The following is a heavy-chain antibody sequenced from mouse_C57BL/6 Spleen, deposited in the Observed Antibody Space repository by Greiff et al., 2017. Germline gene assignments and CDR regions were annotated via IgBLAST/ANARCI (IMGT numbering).Heavy chain of an antibody. Sequence: DVQLVESGPGMVKPSQSLSLTCTVTGYSITSGYDWHWIRHFPGNKLEWMGYISYSGSTNYNPSLKSRISITHDTSKNHFFLKLNSVTTEDTATYYCARSGDYDGFDYWGQGTTLTVSS. CDR3: ARSGDYDGFDY. CDR2: ISYSGST. CDR1: GYSITSGYD. J-gene: IGHJ2*01. V-gene: IGHV3-1*01. D-gene: IGHD2-4*01.